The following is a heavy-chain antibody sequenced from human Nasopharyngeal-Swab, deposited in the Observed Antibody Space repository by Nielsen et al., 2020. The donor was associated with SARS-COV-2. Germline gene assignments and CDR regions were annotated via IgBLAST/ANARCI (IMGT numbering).Heavy chain of an antibody. CDR1: GYTFTSYG. V-gene: IGHV1-69*10. CDR2: IIVNLGMT. D-gene: IGHD4-17*01. Sequence: SVKVSCKASGYTFTSYGISWVRQAPGQGLEWMGGIIVNLGMTKYAQKFKDSVIINADESTCTAYMELSSLRSEDTAVYYCATWGIGYGENAHATFDSWGQGTQVTVSS. CDR3: ATWGIGYGENAHATFDS. J-gene: IGHJ4*02.